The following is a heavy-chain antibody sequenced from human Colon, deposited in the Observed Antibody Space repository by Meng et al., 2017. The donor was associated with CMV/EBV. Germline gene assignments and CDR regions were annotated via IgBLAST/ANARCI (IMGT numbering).Heavy chain of an antibody. Sequence: GGSLRLSCEASGFRFVDFGMHWVRHAPGKGLEWVSGITWNSDTIDYADSVKGRFTVSRDNANKFLYLHMSSLRPEDTALYYCAKDTRLCTGGTCYSILDHWGQGTQVTVSS. CDR1: GFRFVDFG. V-gene: IGHV3-9*01. J-gene: IGHJ1*01. CDR2: ITWNSDTI. D-gene: IGHD2-15*01. CDR3: AKDTRLCTGGTCYSILDH.